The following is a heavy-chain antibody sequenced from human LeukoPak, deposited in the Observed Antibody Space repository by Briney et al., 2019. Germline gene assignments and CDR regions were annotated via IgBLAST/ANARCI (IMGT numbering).Heavy chain of an antibody. V-gene: IGHV3-11*01. J-gene: IGHJ4*02. Sequence: GGSLRLSCAAYGFTFSDYYMSWIRQAPGKGLEWVSYISSSGSTIYYADSVKGRFTISRDNAKNSLYLQMNSLRAEDTAVYYCAVQTYYYGSGSYKWGQGTLVTVSS. D-gene: IGHD3-10*01. CDR2: ISSSGSTI. CDR3: AVQTYYYGSGSYK. CDR1: GFTFSDYY.